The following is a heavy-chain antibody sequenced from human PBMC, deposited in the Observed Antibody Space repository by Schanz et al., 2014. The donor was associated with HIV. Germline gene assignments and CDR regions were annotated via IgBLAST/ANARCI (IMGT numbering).Heavy chain of an antibody. CDR1: GFSFSNFG. CDR3: AKGWRGYSISSWVDY. CDR2: ISYDGRNK. D-gene: IGHD6-6*01. Sequence: VQLLESGGGLEQPGGSLRLSYAASGFSFSNFGMHWVRQAPGKGLEWVAVISYDGRNKYYADSVRGRITISRDNSKNTLYLQMNSLRADDTAVYYCAKGWRGYSISSWVDYWGQGSLVTVSS. J-gene: IGHJ4*02. V-gene: IGHV3-30*18.